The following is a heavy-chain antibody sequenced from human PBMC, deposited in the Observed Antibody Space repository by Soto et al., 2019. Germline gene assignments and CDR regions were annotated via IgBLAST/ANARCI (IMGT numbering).Heavy chain of an antibody. D-gene: IGHD5-12*01. V-gene: IGHV3-30*18. J-gene: IGHJ4*02. CDR1: GFTFSSYG. Sequence: PGGSLRLSCAASGFTFSSYGMHWVRQAPGKGLEWVAVISYDGSNKYYADSVKGRFTISRDNSKNTLYLQMNSLRAEDTAVYYCAKSGWLQLRGYFDSWGQGTLVTAPQ. CDR2: ISYDGSNK. CDR3: AKSGWLQLRGYFDS.